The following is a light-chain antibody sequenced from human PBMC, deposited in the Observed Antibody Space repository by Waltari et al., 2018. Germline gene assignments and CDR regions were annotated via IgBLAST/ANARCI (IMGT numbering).Light chain of an antibody. Sequence: EIVMTQSPATLSVSPGERATLSCRASPSVSSNLAWYQQKPGQAPRLLIYAASTTATGIPGWFSGSGSRTVFPLTISSMQSEVFAVYYCQQYNNWPPWTFGQGTKVEIK. CDR3: QQYNNWPPWT. J-gene: IGKJ1*01. CDR1: PSVSSN. V-gene: IGKV3-15*01. CDR2: AAS.